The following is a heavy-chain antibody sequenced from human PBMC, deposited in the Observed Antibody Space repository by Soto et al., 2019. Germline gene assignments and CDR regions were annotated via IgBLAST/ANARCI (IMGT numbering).Heavy chain of an antibody. J-gene: IGHJ4*02. V-gene: IGHV1-18*04. CDR1: GYTFTSDG. D-gene: IGHD2-15*01. CDR2: ISGYNGNT. Sequence: ASVKVSCKASGYTFTSDGIIWVRQSPGQALEWMGWISGYNGNTNYAQKLQGRVTMTTDTSTSTAYMELRSLRSDDTAVYYCARENSGPVLDYFDYWGQGTLVTVSS. CDR3: ARENSGPVLDYFDY.